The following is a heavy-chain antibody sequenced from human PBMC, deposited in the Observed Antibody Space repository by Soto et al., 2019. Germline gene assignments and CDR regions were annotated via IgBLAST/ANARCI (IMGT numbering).Heavy chain of an antibody. CDR2: IYYSGST. D-gene: IGHD3-22*01. CDR1: GGSISSGDYY. J-gene: IGHJ3*02. Sequence: LSLTCTVSGGSISSGDYYWSWIRQPPGKGLEWIGYIYYSGSTYYNPSLKSRVTISVDTSKNQFSLKLSSVTAADTAVYYCAREDSYYDSSGYYYNAFDIWGQGTMVTVSS. CDR3: AREDSYYDSSGYYYNAFDI. V-gene: IGHV4-30-4*01.